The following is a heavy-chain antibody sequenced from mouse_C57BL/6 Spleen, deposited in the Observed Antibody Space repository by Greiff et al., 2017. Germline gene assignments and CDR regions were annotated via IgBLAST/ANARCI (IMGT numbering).Heavy chain of an antibody. J-gene: IGHJ3*01. V-gene: IGHV1-81*01. CDR1: GYTFTSYG. CDR2: IYPRSGNT. D-gene: IGHD4-1*01. Sequence: VQLQQSGAELARPGASVKLSCTASGYTFTSYGISWVKPRTGQGIEWIGEIYPRSGNTYYNEKFKGKATLTADKSSSTAYMELRSLTSDDSAVYFCARTGTGAYWGQGTLVTVSA. CDR3: ARTGTGAY.